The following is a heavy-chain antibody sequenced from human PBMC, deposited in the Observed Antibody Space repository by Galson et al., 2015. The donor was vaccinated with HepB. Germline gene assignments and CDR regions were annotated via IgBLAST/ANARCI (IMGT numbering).Heavy chain of an antibody. CDR3: VKESGIPQYGAYFDY. CDR1: GFILSNYG. D-gene: IGHD4/OR15-4a*01. CDR2: ISSDGGTQ. J-gene: IGHJ4*02. V-gene: IGHV3-30*18. Sequence: SLRLSCAASGFILSNYGMQWVRQPPGRGLQWVAVISSDGGTQYYADSVKGRFTISRDTSKNMLHLQMNSLRPEDTAVYYCVKESGIPQYGAYFDYWGQGALATVSS.